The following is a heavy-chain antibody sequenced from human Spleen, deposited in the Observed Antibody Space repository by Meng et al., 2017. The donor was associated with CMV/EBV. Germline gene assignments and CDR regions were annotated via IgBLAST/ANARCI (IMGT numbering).Heavy chain of an antibody. D-gene: IGHD3-10*01. J-gene: IGHJ4*02. CDR2: IRSKAYGGTT. V-gene: IGHV3-49*04. CDR3: KVTMVRGVITFDY. CDR1: GFTFGDYA. Sequence: GESLKISCTASGFTFGDYAMSWVRQAPGKGLEWVGFIRSKAYGGTTEYAASVKGRFTISRDDSKSIAYLQMNSLKTEDTAVYYCKVTMVRGVITFDYLGQGTLVTVSS.